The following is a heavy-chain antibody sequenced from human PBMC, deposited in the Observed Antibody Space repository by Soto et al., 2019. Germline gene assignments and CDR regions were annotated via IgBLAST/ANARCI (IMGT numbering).Heavy chain of an antibody. CDR3: ARDSEVYAIGGGANWFDP. D-gene: IGHD2-8*01. CDR1: GGTFSSYA. V-gene: IGHV1-69*13. CDR2: IIPIFGTA. Sequence: SVKVSCKASGGTFSSYAISWVRQAPGQGLEWMGGIIPIFGTANYAQKFQGRVTITADESTSTAYMELSSLRSEDTAVYYCARDSEVYAIGGGANWFDPWGQGTLVTVSS. J-gene: IGHJ5*02.